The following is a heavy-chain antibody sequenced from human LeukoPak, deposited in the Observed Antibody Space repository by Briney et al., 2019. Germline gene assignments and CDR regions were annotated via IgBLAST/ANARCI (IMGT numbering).Heavy chain of an antibody. Sequence: PGGALRLSRAASGLILSYYGLHWLGQAPAKGLEGMAVIWFDGSNKCYADSVSGQFTISRDNSKNTLYLQMNSLRVEDTAVYYCARGGEYSSSMHYYYYGMDVWGQGTTVTVSS. CDR3: ARGGEYSSSMHYYYYGMDV. D-gene: IGHD6-6*01. V-gene: IGHV3-33*01. CDR1: GLILSYYG. J-gene: IGHJ6*02. CDR2: IWFDGSNK.